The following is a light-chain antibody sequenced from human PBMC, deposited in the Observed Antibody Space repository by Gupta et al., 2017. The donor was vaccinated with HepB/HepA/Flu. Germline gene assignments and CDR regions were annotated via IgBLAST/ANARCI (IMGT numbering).Light chain of an antibody. Sequence: QSVLTQPPSASGTPGQRVTISCSGSSPDIGSSYYWSQQLPGTTPKLLIYRTSQRRSGVPDRFSGSKSGTSASLAISGLRSEDEADYYCAAWDDSRSSWVFGGGTKLIVL. J-gene: IGLJ3*02. V-gene: IGLV1-47*01. CDR2: RTS. CDR1: SPDIGSSY. CDR3: AAWDDSRSSWV.